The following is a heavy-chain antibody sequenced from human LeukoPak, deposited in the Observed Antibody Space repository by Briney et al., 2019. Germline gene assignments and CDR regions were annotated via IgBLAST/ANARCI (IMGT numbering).Heavy chain of an antibody. CDR3: AKEAYDSSGYYYYYYYMDV. CDR1: GFTFNTYW. D-gene: IGHD3-22*01. Sequence: GGSLRLSCAASGFTFNTYWMSWVRQAPGRGLEWVANIKGDGTEKYYVDSVKGRFTISRDNSKNTLYLQMNSLRAEDTAVYYCAKEAYDSSGYYYYYYYMDVWGKGTTVTVSS. J-gene: IGHJ6*03. CDR2: IKGDGTEK. V-gene: IGHV3-7*03.